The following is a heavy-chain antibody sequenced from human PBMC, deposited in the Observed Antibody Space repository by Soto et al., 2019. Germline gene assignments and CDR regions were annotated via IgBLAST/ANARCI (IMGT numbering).Heavy chain of an antibody. J-gene: IGHJ4*02. Sequence: QVQLVESGGGVVQPGGSLRLSCAASGFTFSSCGMHWVRQAPGKGLEWVAVIWYDGSYKYYADSVKGRFTISRDNSKNTLYLQMNSLRAEDTAVYYCAREGGNYDYIWGRYFDYWGQGTLVTVSS. CDR1: GFTFSSCG. CDR3: AREGGNYDYIWGRYFDY. CDR2: IWYDGSYK. V-gene: IGHV3-33*01. D-gene: IGHD3-16*01.